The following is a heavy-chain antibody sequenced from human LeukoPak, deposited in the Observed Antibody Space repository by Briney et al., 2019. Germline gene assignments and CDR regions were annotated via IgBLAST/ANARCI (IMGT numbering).Heavy chain of an antibody. CDR3: ARDRGSSSSYYYGMDV. V-gene: IGHV4-30-2*01. J-gene: IGHJ6*02. CDR1: GGSISSGGYS. Sequence: SQTLSLTSAVSGGSISSGGYSWSWIRQPPGKGLEWIGYIYHSGSTYYNPSLKSRVTISVDRSKNQFSLKLSSVTAADTAVYYCARDRGSSSSYYYGMDVWGQGTTVTVSS. CDR2: IYHSGST. D-gene: IGHD6-6*01.